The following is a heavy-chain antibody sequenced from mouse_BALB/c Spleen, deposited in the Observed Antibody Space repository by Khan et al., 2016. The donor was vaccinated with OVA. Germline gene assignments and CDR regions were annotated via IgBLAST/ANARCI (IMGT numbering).Heavy chain of an antibody. CDR3: GRLGYYGYLDV. J-gene: IGHJ1*01. CDR1: GFYCSRYW. V-gene: IGHV4-1*02. Sequence: EVMLLVSGGGLVQPGGSLILSCAALGFYCSRYWMSLVRQAPGKGLEWIAEINPDISTINFTSSLKDKFIISRVNAKNTMYLQMSKVRSEDTALNYCGRLGYYGYLDVWGAGTTVTVSS. CDR2: INPDISTI. D-gene: IGHD2-2*01.